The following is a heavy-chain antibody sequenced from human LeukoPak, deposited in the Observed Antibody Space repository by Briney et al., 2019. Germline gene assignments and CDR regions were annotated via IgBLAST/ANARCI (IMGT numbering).Heavy chain of an antibody. Sequence: PGGSLRLSCAASGFTFSSYSMNWVRQAPGEGLEWVSSTSSSSSYIYYADSVKGRFTISRDNAKDSLYLQMNSLRAEDTAVYYCARDPNRQWLVTDDYWGQGTLVTVSS. CDR3: ARDPNRQWLVTDDY. CDR2: TSSSSSYI. D-gene: IGHD6-19*01. CDR1: GFTFSSYS. J-gene: IGHJ4*02. V-gene: IGHV3-21*01.